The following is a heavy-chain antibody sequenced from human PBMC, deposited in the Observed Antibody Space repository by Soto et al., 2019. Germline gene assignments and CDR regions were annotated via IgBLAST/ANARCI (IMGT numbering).Heavy chain of an antibody. Sequence: SGPTLVNPTQTLTLTCTFSGFSLSTSGMCVSWIRQPPGKALEWLALNDWDDDKYYSTSLKTRLTISKDTSKNQVVLTMTNMDPMDTATYYCARTRYSNTHYYYYGMDVWGQGTTVTVPS. D-gene: IGHD4-4*01. J-gene: IGHJ6*02. CDR3: ARTRYSNTHYYYYGMDV. V-gene: IGHV2-70*01. CDR2: NDWDDDK. CDR1: GFSLSTSGMC.